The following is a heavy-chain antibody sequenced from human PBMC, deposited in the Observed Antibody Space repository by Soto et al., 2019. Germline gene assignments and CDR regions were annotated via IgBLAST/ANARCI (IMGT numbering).Heavy chain of an antibody. V-gene: IGHV1-18*01. CDR3: ARDTGYCSSTSCYVGYMDV. CDR2: ISAYNGNT. J-gene: IGHJ6*03. CDR1: GYTFTSYG. D-gene: IGHD2-2*01. Sequence: GASVKVSCKASGYTFTSYGISWVRQAPGQGLEWMGWISAYNGNTNYAQKLQGRVTMTTDTPTSTAYMELRSLRSDDTAVYYCARDTGYCSSTSCYVGYMDVWGKGTTVTVSS.